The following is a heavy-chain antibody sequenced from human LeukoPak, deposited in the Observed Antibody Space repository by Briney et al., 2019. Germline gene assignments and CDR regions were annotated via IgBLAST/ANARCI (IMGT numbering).Heavy chain of an antibody. CDR1: GFTFSNAW. V-gene: IGHV3-15*01. D-gene: IGHD3-10*01. Sequence: GGSLRLSCVASGFTFSNAWMNWVRQAPGRGLEWVARIKRYTDGGTTEYAAPVKGRFTISRDDSKNTLYLQMNSLKSEDTAIYYCTAKYYYNSGSFFPSYYSKTDVWGQGTTVTVSS. J-gene: IGHJ6*02. CDR3: TAKYYYNSGSFFPSYYSKTDV. CDR2: IKRYTDGGTT.